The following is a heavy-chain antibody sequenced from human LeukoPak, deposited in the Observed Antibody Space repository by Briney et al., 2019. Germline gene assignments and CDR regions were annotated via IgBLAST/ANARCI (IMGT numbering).Heavy chain of an antibody. CDR2: IYYSGST. V-gene: IGHV4-39*07. Sequence: SETLSLTCTVSGGSISSSSYYWGWIRQPPGKGLEWIGSIYYSGSTYYNPSLKSRVTISVDTSKNQFSLKLSSVTAADTAVYYCARDYYYYGMDVWGQGTTVTVSS. CDR3: ARDYYYYGMDV. J-gene: IGHJ6*02. CDR1: GGSISSSSYY.